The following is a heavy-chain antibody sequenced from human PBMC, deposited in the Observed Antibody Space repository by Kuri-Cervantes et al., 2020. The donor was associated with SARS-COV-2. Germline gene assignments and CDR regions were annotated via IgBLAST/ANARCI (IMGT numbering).Heavy chain of an antibody. Sequence: GESLKISCAASGFTLSSYSMNWVRQAPGKGLEWVSAISGSGGSTYYADSVKGRFTISRDNSKNTLYLQMNSLRAEDTAVYYCAKDLVSGITIFGVVIAAAAFDIWGQGTMVTVSS. V-gene: IGHV3-23*01. CDR2: ISGSGGST. CDR1: GFTLSSYS. CDR3: AKDLVSGITIFGVVIAAAAFDI. J-gene: IGHJ3*02. D-gene: IGHD3-3*01.